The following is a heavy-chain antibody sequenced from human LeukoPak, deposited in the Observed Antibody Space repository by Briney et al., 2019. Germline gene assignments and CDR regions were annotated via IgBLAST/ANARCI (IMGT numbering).Heavy chain of an antibody. J-gene: IGHJ4*02. V-gene: IGHV1-8*01. CDR1: GYTFTSYD. Sequence: ASVKVSCKASGYTFTSYDINWVRQAPGQGLEWMGWMNPNSGNTGYAQKFQGRVTMTRNTSISTAYMELSSLRSEDTAVYYCAREGGIAARPSLDYWGQGTLVTVPS. CDR3: AREGGIAARPSLDY. D-gene: IGHD6-6*01. CDR2: MNPNSGNT.